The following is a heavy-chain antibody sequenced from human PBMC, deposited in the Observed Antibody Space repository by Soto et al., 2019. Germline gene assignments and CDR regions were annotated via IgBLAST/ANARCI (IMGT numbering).Heavy chain of an antibody. D-gene: IGHD6-19*01. J-gene: IGHJ1*01. V-gene: IGHV3-30*18. CDR2: ISYDGSNK. Sequence: PGGSLRLSCAASGFTFSSYGMHWVRQAPGKGLEWVAVISYDGSNKYYADSVKGRFTISRDNSKNTLYLQMNSLRAEDTAVYYCAKVARYSSGWYPFQHWGQGTLVTVSS. CDR1: GFTFSSYG. CDR3: AKVARYSSGWYPFQH.